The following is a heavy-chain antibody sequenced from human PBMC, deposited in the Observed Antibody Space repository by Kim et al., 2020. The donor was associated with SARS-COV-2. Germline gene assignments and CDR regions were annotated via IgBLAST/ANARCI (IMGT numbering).Heavy chain of an antibody. CDR2: INWNGGST. J-gene: IGHJ5*02. D-gene: IGHD3-22*01. CDR3: ARDRTEDSSGYPNWFDP. CDR1: GFTFDAYG. Sequence: GGSLRLSCAASGFTFDAYGMSWVRQAPGKGLEWVSGINWNGGSTGYADSVKGRFTISRDNAKNSLYLQMNSLRAEDTALYHCARDRTEDSSGYPNWFDPWGQGTLVTVSS. V-gene: IGHV3-20*01.